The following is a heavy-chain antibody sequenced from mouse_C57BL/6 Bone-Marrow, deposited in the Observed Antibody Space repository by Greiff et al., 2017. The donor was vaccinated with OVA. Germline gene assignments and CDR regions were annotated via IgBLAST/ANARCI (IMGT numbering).Heavy chain of an antibody. V-gene: IGHV14-3*01. D-gene: IGHD1-1*01. CDR2: IDPANGNT. CDR3: ARGCGSSLDD. J-gene: IGHJ2*01. Sequence: EVQLQQSVAELVRPGASVKLSCTASGFTITNTYMHWVKQRPGQGLEWIGRIDPANGNTNYTQKFKGKATITADTSSNTAYMQLSSLTSEDTAIYYCARGCGSSLDDWGQGTTLTVSS. CDR1: GFTITNTY.